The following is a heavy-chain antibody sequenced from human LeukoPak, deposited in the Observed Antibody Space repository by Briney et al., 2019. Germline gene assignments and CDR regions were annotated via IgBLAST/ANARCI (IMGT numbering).Heavy chain of an antibody. D-gene: IGHD4-17*01. Sequence: PGGSLRLSCAASGFTFSDYYMSWIRQAPGKGLEGVSYISSSGSTIYYADSVKGRFTISRDNAKNSLYLQMNSLRAEDTPVYYCARDAAMTTVTTDYWGQGTLVTVSS. J-gene: IGHJ4*02. CDR2: ISSSGSTI. CDR1: GFTFSDYY. V-gene: IGHV3-11*01. CDR3: ARDAAMTTVTTDY.